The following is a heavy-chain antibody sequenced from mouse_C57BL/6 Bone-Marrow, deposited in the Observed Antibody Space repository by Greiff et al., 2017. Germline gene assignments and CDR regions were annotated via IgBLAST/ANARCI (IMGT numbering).Heavy chain of an antibody. V-gene: IGHV1-53*01. CDR2: INPSNGGT. D-gene: IGHD1-1*01. J-gene: IGHJ1*03. CDR1: GYTFTSYW. Sequence: QVQLQQPGTELVKPGASVKLSCKASGYTFTSYWMHWVKQRPGQGLEWIGNINPSNGGTNYNEKFKSKATLTVDKSSSTAYMQLSSLTSEDSAVYYCARHDGSSYGYWYFDVWGTGTTVTVSS. CDR3: ARHDGSSYGYWYFDV.